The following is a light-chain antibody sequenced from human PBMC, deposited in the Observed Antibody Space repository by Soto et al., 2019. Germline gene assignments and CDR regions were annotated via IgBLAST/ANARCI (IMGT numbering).Light chain of an antibody. Sequence: QSALTQPASVSGSPGQSITISCTGTNSDVGTYNLVSWYQQHPGKAPKLMTYEGTKRPSGVSNRFSGSNSGNTASLTISGLQAEDEADYYCYSYAGSGTYVFGTGTKLPS. V-gene: IGLV2-23*01. CDR2: EGT. J-gene: IGLJ1*01. CDR1: NSDVGTYNL. CDR3: YSYAGSGTYV.